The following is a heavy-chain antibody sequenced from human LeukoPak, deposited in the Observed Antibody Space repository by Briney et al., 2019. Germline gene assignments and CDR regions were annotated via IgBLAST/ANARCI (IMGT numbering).Heavy chain of an antibody. CDR3: AELGITMIGGV. D-gene: IGHD3-10*02. CDR1: GFIFSAYG. Sequence: GGSLRLSCAVSGFIFSAYGMSWVRQVPGKGLEWVSTISGSGGTTYYADSVKGRFTISRDNAKNSLYLQMNSLRAEDTAVYYCAELGITMIGGVWGKGTTVTISS. CDR2: ISGSGGTT. J-gene: IGHJ6*04. V-gene: IGHV3-23*01.